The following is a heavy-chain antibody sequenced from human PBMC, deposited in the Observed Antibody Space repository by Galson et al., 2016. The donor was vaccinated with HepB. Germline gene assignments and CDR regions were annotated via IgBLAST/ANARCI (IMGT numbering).Heavy chain of an antibody. D-gene: IGHD6-19*01. CDR3: ARSSSGWYGENNWFDP. CDR2: IDVGNGAT. CDR1: GYSFISYP. V-gene: IGHV1-3*01. J-gene: IGHJ5*02. Sequence: SVKVSCKASGYSFISYPMHWVRQAPGQRLEWMAWIDVGNGATKYSQKFQGGLTTTRDTSASTAYMDLNSLTSEETAVYYCARSSSGWYGENNWFDPWGQGTLVTVSS.